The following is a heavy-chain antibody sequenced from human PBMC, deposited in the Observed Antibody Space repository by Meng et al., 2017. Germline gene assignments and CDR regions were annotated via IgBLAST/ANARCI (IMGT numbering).Heavy chain of an antibody. Sequence: GGSLRLSCAVSGFTFSSYAMSWVRQAPGKGLEWVSDISGSGGSTYYADSVKGRFTISRDNSKNTLYLQMNSLRAEDTAVYYCAKGLWFGELWVDYWGQGTLVTVSS. CDR3: AKGLWFGELWVDY. D-gene: IGHD3-10*01. CDR2: ISGSGGST. J-gene: IGHJ4*02. V-gene: IGHV3-23*01. CDR1: GFTFSSYA.